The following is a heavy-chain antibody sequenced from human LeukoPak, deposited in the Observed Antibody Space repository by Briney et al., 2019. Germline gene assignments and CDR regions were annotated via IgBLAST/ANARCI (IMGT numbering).Heavy chain of an antibody. Sequence: PSETLSLTCTVSGGSISNYYWSWIRQPPGKGLEWIGRIYTSGSTNYNPSLKSRVTMSVDTSKNQFSLKLSSVTAADTAVYYCASARTTAFMDVWGKGTTVTVSS. CDR3: ASARTTAFMDV. D-gene: IGHD2-2*01. V-gene: IGHV4-4*07. CDR1: GGSISNYY. CDR2: IYTSGST. J-gene: IGHJ6*04.